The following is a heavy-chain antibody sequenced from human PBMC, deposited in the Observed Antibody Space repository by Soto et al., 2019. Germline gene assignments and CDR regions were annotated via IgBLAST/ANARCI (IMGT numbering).Heavy chain of an antibody. V-gene: IGHV1-18*01. CDR3: VRDTYYYHSSGPAPFEY. J-gene: IGHJ4*02. Sequence: QIQLVQSGTEVKRSGASVKVSCKTSGYSVTTYGLSWVRQAPGRGLEWVGWISGYNGNTNYAQKFQGTVILTTDTPTTTGYMEIKRLSSDDTAVYYCVRDTYYYHSSGPAPFEYWGQGTQVTVSS. CDR2: ISGYNGNT. D-gene: IGHD3-22*01. CDR1: GYSVTTYG.